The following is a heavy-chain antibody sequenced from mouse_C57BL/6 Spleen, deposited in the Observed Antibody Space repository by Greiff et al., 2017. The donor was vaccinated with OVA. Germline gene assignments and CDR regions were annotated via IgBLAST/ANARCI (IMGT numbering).Heavy chain of an antibody. CDR2: IDPENGDT. V-gene: IGHV14-4*01. CDR1: GFNIKDDY. J-gene: IGHJ3*01. Sequence: EVKVVESGAELVRPGASVKLSCTASGFNIKDDYMHWVKQRPEQGLEWIGWIDPENGDTEYTSKFQGKATITADTSSNTAYLQLSSLTSEDTAVYYCTTYNYGSSYRFAYWGQGTLVTVSA. CDR3: TTYNYGSSYRFAY. D-gene: IGHD1-1*01.